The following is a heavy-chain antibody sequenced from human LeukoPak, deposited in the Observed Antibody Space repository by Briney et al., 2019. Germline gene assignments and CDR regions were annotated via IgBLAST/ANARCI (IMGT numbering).Heavy chain of an antibody. CDR1: GYSITSSSW. D-gene: IGHD3-10*01. V-gene: IGHV4-28*01. CDR3: ARKENVYYYFDY. Sequence: SDTLSLTCAVSGYSITSSSWWGWIRQPPGKGPEWIGYIYHSGTTYYNPSLQSRVTMSVDTSKNQFSLKLSSVTAVDTAVYYCARKENVYYYFDYWGQGTLVTVSS. CDR2: IYHSGTT. J-gene: IGHJ4*02.